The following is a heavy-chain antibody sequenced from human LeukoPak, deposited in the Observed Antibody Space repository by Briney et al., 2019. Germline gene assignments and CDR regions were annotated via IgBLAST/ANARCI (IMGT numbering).Heavy chain of an antibody. V-gene: IGHV3-30-3*01. J-gene: IGHJ6*02. CDR2: ISHDGSNK. CDR3: ARGYYGMDV. CDR1: GFTFSSYA. Sequence: PGRSLRLSCAASGFTFSSYAMHWVRQAPGKGLEWVAVISHDGSNKYYADSVKGRFTISRDNSKNTLYLQMNSLRAEDTAVYYCARGYYGMDVWGQGTTVTVSS.